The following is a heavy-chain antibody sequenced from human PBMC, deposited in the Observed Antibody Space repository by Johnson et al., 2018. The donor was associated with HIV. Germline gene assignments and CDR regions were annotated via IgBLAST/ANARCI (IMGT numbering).Heavy chain of an antibody. V-gene: IGHV3-9*01. J-gene: IGHJ3*02. CDR3: AKDWGAAAGSGAFDI. CDR1: GFTFADYA. D-gene: IGHD6-13*01. CDR2: ISWNSGSL. Sequence: VQLVESGGGLVQPGSSLRLSCAASGFTFADYAMHWVRQAPGKGLEWVSGISWNSGSLGYADSVKGRFTISRDNSKNTLYLYMTSLRSDDTTTYYCAKDWGAAAGSGAFDIWGQGTLVTVSS.